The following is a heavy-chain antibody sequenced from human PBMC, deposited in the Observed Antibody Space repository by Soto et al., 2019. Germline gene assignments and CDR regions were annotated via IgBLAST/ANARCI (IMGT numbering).Heavy chain of an antibody. D-gene: IGHD2-15*01. Sequence: PGGSLRLSCAASGFSFHVYSMTWVRQAPGKGLEWVASISSSSSYKDYADSVKGRFTVSRDNAKNSLYLQMNSLRAEDTAVYYCAKDRYCSGGTCLNFYGMDVWGQGTTVTVSS. CDR2: ISSSSSYK. V-gene: IGHV3-21*01. CDR1: GFSFHVYS. CDR3: AKDRYCSGGTCLNFYGMDV. J-gene: IGHJ6*02.